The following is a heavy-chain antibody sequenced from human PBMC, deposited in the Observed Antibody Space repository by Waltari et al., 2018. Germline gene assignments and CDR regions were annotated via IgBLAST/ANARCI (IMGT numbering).Heavy chain of an antibody. CDR3: AKVNGDPPLHYYYGMDV. D-gene: IGHD4-17*01. J-gene: IGHJ6*02. V-gene: IGHV3-23*01. CDR2: ISGSGGST. CDR1: GFTFSSYA. Sequence: EVQLLESGGGLVQPGGSLRLSCAASGFTFSSYAMSWVRQAPGKGLEWVSAISGSGGSTYYADSVKGRFTISRDNSKNTLYLQMNSLRAEDTAGYYCAKVNGDPPLHYYYGMDVWGQGTTVTVSS.